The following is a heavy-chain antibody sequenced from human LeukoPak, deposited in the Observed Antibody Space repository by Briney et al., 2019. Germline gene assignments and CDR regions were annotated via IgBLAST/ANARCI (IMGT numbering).Heavy chain of an antibody. V-gene: IGHV1-2*02. D-gene: IGHD3-3*01. CDR1: GYTFTGYY. CDR3: ARDWRGYYSFDY. J-gene: IGHJ4*02. Sequence: ASVKVSCKASGYTFTGYYMHWVRRAPGQGLEWMGWINPNSGGTNYAQKFQGRVTMTRDTSISTAYMELSRLRSDDTAVYYCARDWRGYYSFDYWGQGTLVAVSS. CDR2: INPNSGGT.